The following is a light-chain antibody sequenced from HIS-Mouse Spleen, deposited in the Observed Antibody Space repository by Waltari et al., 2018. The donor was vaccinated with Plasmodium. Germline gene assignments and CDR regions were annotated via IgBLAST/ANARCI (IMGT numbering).Light chain of an antibody. Sequence: DIQMTQSPSTLSASVGDRVTITCRASQSISSWLAWYQQKPGKAPKLLIYKASRLESGVPSRFSGSGSGTEFTLTISSLEPEDFAVYYCQQRSNWPRVLTFGGGTKVEIK. V-gene: IGKV1-5*03. CDR2: KAS. CDR1: QSISSW. CDR3: QQRSNWPRVLT. J-gene: IGKJ4*01.